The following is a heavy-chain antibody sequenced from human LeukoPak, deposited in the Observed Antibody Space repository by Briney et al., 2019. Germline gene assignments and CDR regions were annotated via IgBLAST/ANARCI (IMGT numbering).Heavy chain of an antibody. V-gene: IGHV3-23*01. Sequence: GGSLRLACAASGFTFSSYAMSWVRQAPGKGLEWVSVISGGGSSTNYADSVKGRFTISRENSKNTLYLQMNSLRAEDTAVYYCAHTHSYYFDSGMVSWGQGALVTVSS. CDR3: AHTHSYYFDSGMVS. D-gene: IGHD3-22*01. J-gene: IGHJ5*02. CDR2: ISGGGSST. CDR1: GFTFSSYA.